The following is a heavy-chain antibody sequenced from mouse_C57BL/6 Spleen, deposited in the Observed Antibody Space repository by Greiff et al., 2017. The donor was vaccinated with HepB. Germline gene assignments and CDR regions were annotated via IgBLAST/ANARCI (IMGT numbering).Heavy chain of an antibody. CDR2: IYPGNSDT. CDR3: TYEYGGIYAMDY. D-gene: IGHD2-4*01. V-gene: IGHV1-5*01. Sequence: EVQLQQSGTVLARPGASVKMSCKTSGYTFTSYWMHWVKQRPGQGLEWIGAIYPGNSDTSYNQKFKGKAKLTAVTSASTAYMELSSLTNEDSAVYYCTYEYGGIYAMDYWGQGTSVTVSS. J-gene: IGHJ4*01. CDR1: GYTFTSYW.